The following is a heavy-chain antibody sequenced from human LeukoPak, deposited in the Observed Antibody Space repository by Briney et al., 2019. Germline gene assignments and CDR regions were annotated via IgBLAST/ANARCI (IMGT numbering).Heavy chain of an antibody. CDR3: ARDRSGYRPSGYFDY. CDR1: GFTFSSYS. Sequence: PGGSLRLSCAASGFTFSSYSMNWVRRAPGKGLEWVSSISSSSSYIYYADSVKGRFTISGDNAENSLYLQMNSLRAEDTAVYYCARDRSGYRPSGYFDYWGQGTLVTVSS. CDR2: ISSSSSYI. J-gene: IGHJ4*02. V-gene: IGHV3-21*01. D-gene: IGHD3-9*01.